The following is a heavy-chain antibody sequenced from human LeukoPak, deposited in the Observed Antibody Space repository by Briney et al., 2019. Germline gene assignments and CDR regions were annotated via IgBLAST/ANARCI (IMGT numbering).Heavy chain of an antibody. Sequence: GESLKISCKGSGYRFTNYWNGWVRQVPGKGLEWMGIIYPGDSETRYSPSFQGQVTISADKSISTAYLQWSSLKASDTAMYYCARRRDLYSGSYYPFDYWGQGTLVTVSS. D-gene: IGHD1-26*01. CDR1: GYRFTNYW. J-gene: IGHJ4*02. V-gene: IGHV5-51*01. CDR2: IYPGDSET. CDR3: ARRRDLYSGSYYPFDY.